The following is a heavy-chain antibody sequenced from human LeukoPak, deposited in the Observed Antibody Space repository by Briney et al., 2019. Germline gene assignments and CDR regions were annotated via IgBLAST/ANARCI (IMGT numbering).Heavy chain of an antibody. J-gene: IGHJ4*02. CDR3: AIAYYYDSSDLN. CDR1: GFTFSSYA. V-gene: IGHV3-23*01. CDR2: ISGSGGST. D-gene: IGHD3-22*01. Sequence: GGSLRLSCAASGFTFSSYAMSWVRQAPGKGLEWASAISGSGGSTYYADSVKGRFTISRDNSKNTLYLQMNSLRAEDTAVYYCAIAYYYDSSDLNWGQGTLVTVSS.